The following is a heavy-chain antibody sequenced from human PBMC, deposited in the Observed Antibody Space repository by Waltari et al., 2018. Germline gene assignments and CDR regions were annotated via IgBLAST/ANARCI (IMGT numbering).Heavy chain of an antibody. J-gene: IGHJ4*02. Sequence: EVQLVESGGGLVKPGGSLRLSCAASGFTFSSYSMNWVRPAPGKGVECVSSISSSSSYIYYADSVKGRFTISRDNAKNSLYLQMNSLRAEDTAVYYCARGRGSGYVEYWGQGTLVTVSS. CDR3: ARGRGSGYVEY. CDR2: ISSSSSYI. CDR1: GFTFSSYS. D-gene: IGHD3-10*01. V-gene: IGHV3-21*01.